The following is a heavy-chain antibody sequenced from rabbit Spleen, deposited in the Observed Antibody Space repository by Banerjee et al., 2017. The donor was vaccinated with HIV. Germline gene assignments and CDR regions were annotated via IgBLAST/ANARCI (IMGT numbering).Heavy chain of an antibody. CDR2: INASTGKP. V-gene: IGHV1S45*01. CDR1: GFSFSDRDV. D-gene: IGHD8-1*01. CDR3: ARDSGSSFSSYGMDL. J-gene: IGHJ6*01. Sequence: QQQLEESGGGLVQPEGSLTLTCKASGFSFSDRDVMCWVRQAPGKGLEWIACINASTGKPVYATWASGRFTISRTSSTTVTLQMTSLTAADTATYFCARDSGSSFSSYGMDLWGPGTLVTVS.